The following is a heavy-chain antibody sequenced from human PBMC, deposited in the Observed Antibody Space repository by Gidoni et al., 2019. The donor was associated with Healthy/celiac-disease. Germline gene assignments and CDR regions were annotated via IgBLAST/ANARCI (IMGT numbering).Heavy chain of an antibody. CDR1: GFTFSSYG. J-gene: IGHJ4*02. CDR3: ARVSHYYDSTNFDY. CDR2: IWYDGSNK. D-gene: IGHD3-22*01. V-gene: IGHV3-33*01. Sequence: QVQLVESGGGVVQPGRSLRLSCAASGFTFSSYGMHWVRQAPGKGLEWVAVIWYDGSNKYYADSVKGRFTISRDNSKNTLYLQMNSLRAEDTAVYYCARVSHYYDSTNFDYWGQGTLVTVSS.